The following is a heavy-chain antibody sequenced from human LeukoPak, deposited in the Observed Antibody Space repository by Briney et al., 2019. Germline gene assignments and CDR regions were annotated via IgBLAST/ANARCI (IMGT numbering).Heavy chain of an antibody. D-gene: IGHD3-3*01. Sequence: ASVKVSCKASGYTLTSYGISRVRQAPGQGLEWMGWISAYNGNTNYAQKLQGRLTMTTDTSTSTAYMELRSLRSDDTAVYYCASRSGYNRGFDYWGQGTLVTVSS. J-gene: IGHJ4*02. V-gene: IGHV1-18*01. CDR1: GYTLTSYG. CDR3: ASRSGYNRGFDY. CDR2: ISAYNGNT.